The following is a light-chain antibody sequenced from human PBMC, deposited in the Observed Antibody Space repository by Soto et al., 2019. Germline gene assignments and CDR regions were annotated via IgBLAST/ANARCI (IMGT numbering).Light chain of an antibody. J-gene: IGKJ1*01. V-gene: IGKV1-5*01. CDR3: QQYNSYWT. CDR1: QSISSW. CDR2: DAS. Sequence: EIQMTQSPSTLSASVGDRVTITCGASQSISSWLAWYQQKPGKAPKLLIYDASSLESGVPSRFSGSGSGTEFTLTISSLQPDDFATYYCQQYNSYWTFGQGTKVDIK.